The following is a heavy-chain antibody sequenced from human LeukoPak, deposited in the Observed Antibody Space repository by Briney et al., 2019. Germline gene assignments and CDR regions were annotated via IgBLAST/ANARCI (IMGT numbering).Heavy chain of an antibody. CDR1: GGTFSSYA. J-gene: IGHJ4*02. CDR2: MSPIFGTA. Sequence: SVKVSCKASGGTFSSYAISWVRQAPGQGLEGMGGMSPIFGTANYAQKFQGRVMITTDKSTSTAYMEPSSLRSEDTAGYYCLVGHYFDYWGQGTLVTVSS. V-gene: IGHV1-69*05. D-gene: IGHD6-6*01. CDR3: LVGHYFDY.